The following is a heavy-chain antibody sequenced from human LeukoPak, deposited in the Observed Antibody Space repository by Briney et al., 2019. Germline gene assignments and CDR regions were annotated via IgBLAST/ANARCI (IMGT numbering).Heavy chain of an antibody. J-gene: IGHJ6*02. CDR2: ISAYNGNT. CDR1: GYTFTSYG. D-gene: IGHD2-15*01. V-gene: IGHV1-18*01. CDR3: AILGYCSGGSCYDGMDV. Sequence: ASVKVSCKASGYTFTSYGISWVRQAPGQELEWMGWISAYNGNTNYAQKLQGRVTMTTDTSTSTAYMELRSLRSDDTAVYYCAILGYCSGGSCYDGMDVWGQGTTVTVSS.